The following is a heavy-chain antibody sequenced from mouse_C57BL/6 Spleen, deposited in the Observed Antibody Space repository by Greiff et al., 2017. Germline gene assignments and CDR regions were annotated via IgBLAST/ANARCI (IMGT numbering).Heavy chain of an antibody. Sequence: QVQLKQSGTELVKPGASVKLSCKASGYTFTSYWMHWVKQRPGQGLEWIGNINPSNGGTNYNEKFKSKATLTVDKSSSTAYMQLSSLTSEDSAVYYCARFQGYYPFDYWGQGTTLTVSS. V-gene: IGHV1-53*01. CDR3: ARFQGYYPFDY. J-gene: IGHJ2*01. CDR2: INPSNGGT. D-gene: IGHD2-3*01. CDR1: GYTFTSYW.